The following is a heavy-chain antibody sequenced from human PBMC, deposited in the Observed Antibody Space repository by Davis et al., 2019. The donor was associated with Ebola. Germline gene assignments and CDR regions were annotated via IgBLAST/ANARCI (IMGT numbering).Heavy chain of an antibody. J-gene: IGHJ6*02. V-gene: IGHV6-1*01. CDR3: TRGWLRGSMDV. Sequence: PSETLSLTCAISGDSVSSGSTGWNWIRQSPLRGLEWLGRTYYNSKWFTDYAVSVRGRITINPDTSRNQFSLQVNSVTPEDRGVYYCTRGWLRGSMDVWAQGTTVTVSS. D-gene: IGHD5-24*01. CDR2: TYYNSKWFT. CDR1: GDSVSSGSTG.